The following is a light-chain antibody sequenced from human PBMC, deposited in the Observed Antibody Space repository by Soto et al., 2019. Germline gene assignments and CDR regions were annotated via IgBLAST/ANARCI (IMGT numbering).Light chain of an antibody. CDR2: DVS. CDR3: SSYTSSSTLLYV. J-gene: IGLJ1*01. CDR1: SSDVGGYNY. Sequence: QSALTQPAYVSGSPGQSITISCTGTSSDVGGYNYVSWYHHHPGKAPKLMIYDVSNRPSGVSNRFSGSKSGNTASLTISGLQAEDEADYYCSSYTSSSTLLYVFGPGTKLTVL. V-gene: IGLV2-14*03.